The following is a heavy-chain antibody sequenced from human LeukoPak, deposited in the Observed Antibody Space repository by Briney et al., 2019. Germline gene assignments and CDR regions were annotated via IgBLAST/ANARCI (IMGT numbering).Heavy chain of an antibody. D-gene: IGHD6-13*01. Sequence: GGSLRLSCAASGFTFSSYSMNWVRQAPGKGLEYVSAISSNGGSTYYANSVKGRFTISRDNSKNTLYLQMGSLRAEDMAVYYCARAEIAAAPDYWGQGTLVTVSS. CDR3: ARAEIAAAPDY. V-gene: IGHV3-64*01. CDR1: GFTFSSYS. CDR2: ISSNGGST. J-gene: IGHJ4*02.